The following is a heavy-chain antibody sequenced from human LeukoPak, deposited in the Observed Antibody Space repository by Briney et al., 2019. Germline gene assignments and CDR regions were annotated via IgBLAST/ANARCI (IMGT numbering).Heavy chain of an antibody. V-gene: IGHV4-39*01. CDR1: GGSIVSSRSY. CDR3: ARRDCSGDNPVLDY. Sequence: SETLSLTCTVSGGSIVSSRSYWGWIRQPPGKGLEWIGSVFHSGTTYYNPSLKSRLTISVDTSKNQFSLKLSSVTAADTAVYYCARRDCSGDNPVLDYWGQGMLVTVSS. CDR2: VFHSGTT. J-gene: IGHJ4*02. D-gene: IGHD2-21*02.